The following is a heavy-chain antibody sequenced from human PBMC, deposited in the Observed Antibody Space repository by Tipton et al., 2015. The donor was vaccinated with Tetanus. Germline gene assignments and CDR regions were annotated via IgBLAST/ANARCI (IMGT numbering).Heavy chain of an antibody. J-gene: IGHJ4*02. CDR1: GGSISSSSYY. CDR3: ASWYCSGGSCYFDY. V-gene: IGHV4-39*01. Sequence: TLSLTCTVSGGSISSSSYYWGWIRQPPGKGLEWIGSIYYSGSTYYNPSLKSRVTISVDTSKNQFSLKLSSVTAADTAVYYCASWYCSGGSCYFDYWGQGTLVTVSS. CDR2: IYYSGST. D-gene: IGHD2-15*01.